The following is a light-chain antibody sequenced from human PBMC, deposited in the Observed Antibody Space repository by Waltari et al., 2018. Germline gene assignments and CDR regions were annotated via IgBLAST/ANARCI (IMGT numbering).Light chain of an antibody. CDR3: SSYTSSSTRVV. CDR1: SSDVGGYDY. CDR2: DVK. Sequence: QSALTQPASVSGSPGQSITISCTGTSSDVGGYDYVPWYQQHPGKAPKLMIYDVKNRPSGVSNRFSGSKSGNTASLTISGLQAEDEADYYCSSYTSSSTRVVFGGGTKLTVL. J-gene: IGLJ2*01. V-gene: IGLV2-14*03.